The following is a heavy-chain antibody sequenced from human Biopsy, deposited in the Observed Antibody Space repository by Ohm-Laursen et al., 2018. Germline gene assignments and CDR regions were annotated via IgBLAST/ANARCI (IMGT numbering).Heavy chain of an antibody. V-gene: IGHV4-39*01. J-gene: IGHJ5*02. CDR1: GGSVSSNVAY. CDR3: ARHPTGFWFDP. Sequence: PSQTLSLTCPVSGGSVSSNVAYWAWIRQPPGKGLESIGSIFYSGITYYNPSLQSRVTMSVDTSKNQFSLNLTSVTAADTAVYYCARHPTGFWFDPWGQGTLVTVSS. CDR2: IFYSGIT.